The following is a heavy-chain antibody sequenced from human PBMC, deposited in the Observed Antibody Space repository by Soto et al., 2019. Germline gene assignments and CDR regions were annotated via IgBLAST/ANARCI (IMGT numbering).Heavy chain of an antibody. Sequence: VASVKVSCKASGYTFTRYTMNWVRQAPGQRLEWMGWINPDNGNTKSSQKFQDRVIITRDTSASTAYMDLSSLRSEDTAVYFCVRAPLDYYSADYFDNWGQGTLVTVSS. CDR1: GYTFTRYT. J-gene: IGHJ4*02. CDR3: VRAPLDYYSADYFDN. CDR2: INPDNGNT. V-gene: IGHV1-3*01. D-gene: IGHD2-21*01.